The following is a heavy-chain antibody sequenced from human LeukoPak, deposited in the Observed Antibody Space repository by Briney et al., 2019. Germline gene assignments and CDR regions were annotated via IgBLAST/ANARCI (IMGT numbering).Heavy chain of an antibody. V-gene: IGHV3-30*04. CDR1: GFPFSGYN. CDR2: VSHDGPSK. CDR3: AKERGTAMVRSYYMDV. D-gene: IGHD5-18*01. Sequence: GGSLRLSCEASGFPFSGYNLHWVRQPPGKGLEWVALVSHDGPSKYYADSVKGRFTISRDNSKNTLYLQMNSLRAEDTAVYYCAKERGTAMVRSYYMDVWGKGTTVTVSS. J-gene: IGHJ6*03.